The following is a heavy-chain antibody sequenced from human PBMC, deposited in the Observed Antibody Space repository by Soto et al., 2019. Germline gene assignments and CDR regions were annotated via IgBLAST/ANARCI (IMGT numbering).Heavy chain of an antibody. CDR1: GGSISSSSYY. CDR2: IYYSGST. D-gene: IGHD3-3*01. J-gene: IGHJ4*02. V-gene: IGHV4-39*01. Sequence: LSLTCTVSGGSISSSSYYWGWIRQPPGKGLEWIGSIYYSGSTYYNPSLKSRVTISVDTSKNQFSLKLSSVTAADTAVYYCARHVRGMSGRGAYFDYWGQGTLVTVSS. CDR3: ARHVRGMSGRGAYFDY.